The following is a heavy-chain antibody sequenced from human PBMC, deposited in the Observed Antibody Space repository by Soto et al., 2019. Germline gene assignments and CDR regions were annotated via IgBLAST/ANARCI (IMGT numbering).Heavy chain of an antibody. Sequence: QVQLQESGPGLVKPSETLSLSCTVSGGSISSYYWSWIRQPPGKGLEWIGYIYYSGSTNYNPSLKSRVTISVDTSKNQFSLKLSSVTAADTAVYYCARHFNDGGQWPDAFDIWGQGTMVTVSS. CDR2: IYYSGST. J-gene: IGHJ3*02. D-gene: IGHD6-19*01. V-gene: IGHV4-59*08. CDR1: GGSISSYY. CDR3: ARHFNDGGQWPDAFDI.